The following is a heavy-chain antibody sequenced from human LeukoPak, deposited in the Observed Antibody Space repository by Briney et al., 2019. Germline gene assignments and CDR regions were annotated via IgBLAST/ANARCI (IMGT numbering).Heavy chain of an antibody. CDR2: MSYDGSNK. V-gene: IGHV3-30*03. CDR3: ARGIPADF. CDR1: GFIFSDYG. J-gene: IGHJ4*02. Sequence: GGSLRLSCAASGFIFSDYGMHWVRQAPGKGLEWVAVMSYDGSNKHYADSVKGRLTISRDNSKNTQYLQMNSLIAEDTAVYYCARGIPADFWGQGTLVAVSS.